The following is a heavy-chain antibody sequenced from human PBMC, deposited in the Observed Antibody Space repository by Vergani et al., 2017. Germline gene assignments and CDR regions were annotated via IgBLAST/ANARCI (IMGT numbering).Heavy chain of an antibody. J-gene: IGHJ5*02. CDR3: AREGIEVAGSLFNNWFDP. CDR1: GGSISSGSYY. V-gene: IGHV4-61*02. Sequence: QVQLQESGPGLVKPSQTLSLTCTVSGGSISSGSYYWSWIRQPAGKGLEWIGRIHTSGRTNYNPSLQSRVTISVDTSKNQFSLKLSCVTAADTAVYYCAREGIEVAGSLFNNWFDPWGQGTLVTVSS. CDR2: IHTSGRT. D-gene: IGHD6-19*01.